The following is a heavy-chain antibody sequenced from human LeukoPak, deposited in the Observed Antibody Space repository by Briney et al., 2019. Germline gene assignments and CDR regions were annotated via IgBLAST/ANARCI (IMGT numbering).Heavy chain of an antibody. Sequence: GGSLRLSCAASGFTFSSYSMNWVRQAPGKGLEWVSSISSSSSYIYYADSVKGRFTISRDNAKNSLYLQMNSLRAEDTAVYYCARVTRGIRKSAARDDDAFDIWGQGTMVTVSS. J-gene: IGHJ3*02. CDR3: ARVTRGIRKSAARDDDAFDI. V-gene: IGHV3-21*01. D-gene: IGHD4-23*01. CDR1: GFTFSSYS. CDR2: ISSSSSYI.